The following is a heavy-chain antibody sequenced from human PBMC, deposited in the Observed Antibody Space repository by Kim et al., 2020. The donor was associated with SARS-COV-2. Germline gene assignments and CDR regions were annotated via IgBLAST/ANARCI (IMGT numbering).Heavy chain of an antibody. CDR2: IYTSGST. D-gene: IGHD3-22*01. CDR1: GGSISSGSYY. J-gene: IGHJ4*02. V-gene: IGHV4-61*02. Sequence: SETLSLTCTVSGGSISSGSYYWSWIRQPAGKGLEWIGRIYTSGSTNYNPSLKSRVTISVDTSKNQFSLKLSSVTAADTAVYYCARGSPEQWLPIYYFDYWGQGTLVTVSS. CDR3: ARGSPEQWLPIYYFDY.